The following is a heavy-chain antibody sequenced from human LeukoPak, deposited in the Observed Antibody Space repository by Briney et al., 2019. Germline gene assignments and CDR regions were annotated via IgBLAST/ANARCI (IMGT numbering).Heavy chain of an antibody. J-gene: IGHJ4*02. CDR3: ARVVDTHFDY. CDR2: IKSDGSTT. V-gene: IGHV3-74*01. CDR1: GFTFSSYW. Sequence: GGSLRLSCAASGFTFSSYWMHWVRQAPGKGLVWVSRIKSDGSTTTYADSVKGRFTISRDNAKNTLYLQMNSLRAEDTAVYYCARVVDTHFDYWGQGTLVSVSS. D-gene: IGHD5-18*01.